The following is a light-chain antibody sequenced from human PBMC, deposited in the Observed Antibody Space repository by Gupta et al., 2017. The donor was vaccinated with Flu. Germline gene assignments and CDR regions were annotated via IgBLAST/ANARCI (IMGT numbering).Light chain of an antibody. CDR2: EVN. CDR1: ASDIGGYNS. CDR3: SSYTSNSFPYWL. J-gene: IGLJ3*02. V-gene: IGLV2-14*01. Sequence: QSALTQPASVSGSPGQSITISCPGTASDIGGYNSVSWYQQQPAKAPKLMIYEVNNRPSGISNRFSGSKSGNTASLNISGLQAEDEADYYCSSYTSNSFPYWLLGGGTKLTVL.